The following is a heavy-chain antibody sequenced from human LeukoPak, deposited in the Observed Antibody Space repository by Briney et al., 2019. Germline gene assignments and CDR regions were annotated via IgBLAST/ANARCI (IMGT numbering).Heavy chain of an antibody. CDR1: GGSISSSTYY. D-gene: IGHD4-17*01. V-gene: IGHV4-39*01. CDR2: IYYTGST. J-gene: IGHJ5*02. CDR3: ARSRKYGAVTTYSWFDP. Sequence: SETLSLTCTVSGGSISSSTYYWGWIRQPPGKGLEWIASIYYTGSTNYNPSLKSRVTISVDTSKNQFPLKLSSVTAADTAVYYCARSRKYGAVTTYSWFDPWGQGTLVIVSS.